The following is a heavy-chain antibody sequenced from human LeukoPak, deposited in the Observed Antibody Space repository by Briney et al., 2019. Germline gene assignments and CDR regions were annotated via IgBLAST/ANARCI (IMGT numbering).Heavy chain of an antibody. V-gene: IGHV4-59*01. D-gene: IGHD5-12*01. CDR1: GGSFSSYY. CDR3: ARGLRIISRADMYYFDY. Sequence: SETLSLTCAVYGGSFSSYYWSWIRQPPGKGLEWIGYIYYSGSTNYNPSLKSRVTISVDTSKNQFSLKLSSVTAADTAVYYCARGLRIISRADMYYFDYWGQGTLVTVSS. CDR2: IYYSGST. J-gene: IGHJ4*02.